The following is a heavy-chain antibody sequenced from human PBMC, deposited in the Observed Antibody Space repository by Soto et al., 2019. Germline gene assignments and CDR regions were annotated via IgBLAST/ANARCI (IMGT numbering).Heavy chain of an antibody. CDR2: IKQDGSEK. Sequence: PGGSLRLSCAASGFTFSSYWMSWVRQAPGKGLEWVANIKQDGSEKYYVDSVKGRFTISRDNAKNSLYLQMNSLRAEDTAVYYCALRSDSGTYYGAFDIWGQGTMVTGSS. V-gene: IGHV3-7*02. D-gene: IGHD1-26*01. J-gene: IGHJ3*02. CDR3: ALRSDSGTYYGAFDI. CDR1: GFTFSSYW.